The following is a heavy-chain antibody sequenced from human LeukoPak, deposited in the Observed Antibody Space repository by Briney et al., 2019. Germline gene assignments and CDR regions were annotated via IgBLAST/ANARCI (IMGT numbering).Heavy chain of an antibody. V-gene: IGHV1-69*13. CDR2: IIPIFGTA. CDR1: GGTFSSYA. J-gene: IGHJ4*02. Sequence: GASVKVSCKASGGTFSSYAISWVRQAPGQGLEWMGGIIPIFGTANYAQEFQGRVTITADESTSTAYMELSSLRSEDTAVYYCARVQLDCFDYWGQGTLVTVSS. CDR3: ARVQLDCFDY. D-gene: IGHD6-13*01.